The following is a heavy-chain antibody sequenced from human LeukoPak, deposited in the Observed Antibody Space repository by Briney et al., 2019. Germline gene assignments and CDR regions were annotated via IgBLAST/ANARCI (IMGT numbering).Heavy chain of an antibody. CDR1: GFTVSSYW. D-gene: IGHD5-18*01. J-gene: IGHJ4*02. V-gene: IGHV3-74*03. CDR2: IYKEGSSI. CDR3: ARGYTYGSIDY. Sequence: PGGSLSLSCAASGFTVSSYWMHWVRQAAGKGLLWVSRIYKEGSSITYADSVKARFTISRENVKNTLYLQMNSLRAEDTAVYYCARGYTYGSIDYWGQGTLVTVSS.